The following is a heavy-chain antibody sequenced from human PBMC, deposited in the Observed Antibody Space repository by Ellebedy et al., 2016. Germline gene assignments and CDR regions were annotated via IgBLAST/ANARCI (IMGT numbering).Heavy chain of an antibody. D-gene: IGHD3-22*01. J-gene: IGHJ4*02. CDR2: IYYSGST. V-gene: IGHV4-61*05. Sequence: SETLSLXCTVSGGSISSSSYYWGWIRQPPGKGLEWIGYIYYSGSTNYNPSLKSRVTISVDTSKNQFSLKLSSVTAADTAVYYCARLVRYYDSSASQYYFDYWGQGTLVTVSS. CDR1: GGSISSSSYY. CDR3: ARLVRYYDSSASQYYFDY.